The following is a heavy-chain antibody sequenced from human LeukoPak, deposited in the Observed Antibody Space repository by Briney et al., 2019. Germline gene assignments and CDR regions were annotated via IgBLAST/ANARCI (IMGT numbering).Heavy chain of an antibody. CDR2: INPNSGDT. D-gene: IGHD3-3*01. CDR1: GYTFTGYY. Sequence: GASVKVSCKASGYTFTGYYMHWVRQAPGQGLEWMGWINPNSGDTNYAQKFQGRVTMTRDTSISTAYMELSRLRSDDTAVYYCARDRGNYDPYYYMDVWGKGTTVTVSS. CDR3: ARDRGNYDPYYYMDV. V-gene: IGHV1-2*02. J-gene: IGHJ6*03.